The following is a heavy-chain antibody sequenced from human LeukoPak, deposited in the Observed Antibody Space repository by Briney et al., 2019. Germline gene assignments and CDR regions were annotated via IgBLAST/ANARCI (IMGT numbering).Heavy chain of an antibody. V-gene: IGHV3-7*01. Sequence: GGSLRLSCAASGFTFSSYWMSWVRQAPGKGLEWVANIKQDGSEKYYVDSVKGRFTISRDNAKNSLYLQMNSLRAEDTAVYYCARVGYSSGWYINFDYWGQGTLVTVSS. D-gene: IGHD6-19*01. CDR3: ARVGYSSGWYINFDY. CDR2: IKQDGSEK. J-gene: IGHJ4*02. CDR1: GFTFSSYW.